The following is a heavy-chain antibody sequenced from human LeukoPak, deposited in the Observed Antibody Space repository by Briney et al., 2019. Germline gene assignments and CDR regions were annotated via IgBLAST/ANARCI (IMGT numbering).Heavy chain of an antibody. CDR1: GFTFDDYA. J-gene: IGHJ4*02. D-gene: IGHD1-26*01. V-gene: IGHV3-9*01. CDR2: ISWNSGSI. Sequence: GGSLRLSCAASGFTFDDYAMHWVRQAPGKGLEWVSGISWNSGSIGYADSVKGRFTISRDNAKNSLYLQMNSLRAEDTALYYCAKDKASGSYQPYYFDYWGQGTLVTVSS. CDR3: AKDKASGSYQPYYFDY.